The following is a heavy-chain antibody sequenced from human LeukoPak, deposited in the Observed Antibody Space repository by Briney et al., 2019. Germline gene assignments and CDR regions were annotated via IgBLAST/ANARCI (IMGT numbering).Heavy chain of an antibody. D-gene: IGHD1-26*01. CDR3: AFRLGSTGDYHYGMDV. Sequence: ASVKVSCKASRHPITGYYIHWVRQAPGQGLEWMGWINPNNGGTNYAQKFQGGVTMTRDTAISTVYMELSRLSSDHTAVYFCAFRLGSTGDYHYGMDVWGQGTTVTVSS. J-gene: IGHJ6*02. CDR2: INPNNGGT. CDR1: RHPITGYY. V-gene: IGHV1-2*02.